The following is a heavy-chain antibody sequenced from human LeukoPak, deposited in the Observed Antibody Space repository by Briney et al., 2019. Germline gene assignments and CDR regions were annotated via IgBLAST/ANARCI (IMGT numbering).Heavy chain of an antibody. V-gene: IGHV1-18*01. CDR1: GYTFTSYG. D-gene: IGHD3-10*01. CDR3: ARGGASRSYSFGNWFDP. CDR2: ISAYNGNT. Sequence: GASVKVSCKASGYTFTSYGISWVRQAPGQGLEWMGWISAYNGNTNYAQKLQGRVTMTTDTSTSTAYMELRSLRSDDTAVYYCARGGASRSYSFGNWFDPWGQGTLVTVSS. J-gene: IGHJ5*02.